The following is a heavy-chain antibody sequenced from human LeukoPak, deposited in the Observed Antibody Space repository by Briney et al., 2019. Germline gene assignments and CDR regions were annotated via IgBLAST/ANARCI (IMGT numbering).Heavy chain of an antibody. CDR2: INPSGGST. J-gene: IGHJ4*02. CDR3: ARDAALYSSGWSRPLGY. V-gene: IGHV1-46*01. Sequence: SDTVSCKASVSTFTSYYMHWVRQAPGQGLEWMGIINPSGGSTSYAQKFPGRVTMTRDTSTSTVYMELSSLRSEDTAVYYCARDAALYSSGWSRPLGYWGRGTLVTVAS. D-gene: IGHD6-19*01. CDR1: VSTFTSYY.